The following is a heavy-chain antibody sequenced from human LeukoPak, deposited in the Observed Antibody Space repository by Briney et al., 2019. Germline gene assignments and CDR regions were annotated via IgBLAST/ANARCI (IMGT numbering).Heavy chain of an antibody. Sequence: SETLSLTCTVSGGSISSYYWSWIRQPAGKGLEWIGRIYTSGSTNYNPSLKSRVTISVDTSKNQFSLKLSSVTAADTAVYYCARERFLEWSGYYSAFDIWGQGTVVTVSS. V-gene: IGHV4-4*07. D-gene: IGHD3-3*01. CDR2: IYTSGST. CDR1: GGSISSYY. CDR3: ARERFLEWSGYYSAFDI. J-gene: IGHJ3*02.